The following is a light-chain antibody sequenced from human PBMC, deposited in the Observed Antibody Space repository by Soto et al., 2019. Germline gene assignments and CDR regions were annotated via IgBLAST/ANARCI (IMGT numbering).Light chain of an antibody. CDR3: QSSDSRLSGSDV. Sequence: QSVLTQPPSVSGAPGQRVTISCTGSSSNIGAGYDVNWYQQLPGTAPKLLIFGDSNLPSGVPDRFSGSKSGTSASLAITGLQAADEADYYCQSSDSRLSGSDVFGTGTKLTVL. CDR2: GDS. CDR1: SSNIGAGYD. V-gene: IGLV1-40*01. J-gene: IGLJ1*01.